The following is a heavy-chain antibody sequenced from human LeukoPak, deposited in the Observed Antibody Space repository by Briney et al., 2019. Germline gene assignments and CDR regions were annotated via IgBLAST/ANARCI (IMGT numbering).Heavy chain of an antibody. CDR2: ISYDGSNK. D-gene: IGHD3-22*01. V-gene: IGHV3-30*18. CDR1: GFTFSSYG. Sequence: GGSLRLSCAASGFTFSSYGMHWVRQAPGKGLEWVAVISYDGSNKYYADSVKGRFTISRDNSKNTLYLQMNSLRAEDTAVYYCAKDLTVVITTRHYYYYGMDVWGQGTTVTVSS. J-gene: IGHJ6*02. CDR3: AKDLTVVITTRHYYYYGMDV.